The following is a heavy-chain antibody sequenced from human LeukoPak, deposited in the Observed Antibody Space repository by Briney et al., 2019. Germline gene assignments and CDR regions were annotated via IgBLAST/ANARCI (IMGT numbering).Heavy chain of an antibody. D-gene: IGHD5-18*01. J-gene: IGHJ4*02. V-gene: IGHV4-34*01. CDR1: GGSFSGYY. Sequence: SETLSLTCAVYGGSFSGYYWSWIRQPPGKALEWIGSIHNSGHTYYNPSLESRVTISVDTSKNQFSLRLSSVTAADTAVYYCARGRIQLWPNFDYWGQGTLVSVSS. CDR3: ARGRIQLWPNFDY. CDR2: IHNSGHT.